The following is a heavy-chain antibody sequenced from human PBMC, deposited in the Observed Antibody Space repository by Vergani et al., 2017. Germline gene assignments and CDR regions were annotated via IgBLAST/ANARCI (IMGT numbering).Heavy chain of an antibody. Sequence: EVQLLESGGALVQLGKSLRPSCAAPGFIFSSYAMTWVRQAPGKGLEWVSSISASDGNTYYADSVKGRVTISRDKSKNTLYLQMNSLRAEDTAVYYCARVGRSAVAGTFGAFDMWGQGTMVTVSS. J-gene: IGHJ3*02. CDR2: ISASDGNT. CDR1: GFIFSSYA. V-gene: IGHV3-23*01. D-gene: IGHD6-19*01. CDR3: ARVGRSAVAGTFGAFDM.